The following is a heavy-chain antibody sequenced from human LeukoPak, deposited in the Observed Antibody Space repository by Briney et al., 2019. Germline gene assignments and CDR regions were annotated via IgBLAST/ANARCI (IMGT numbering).Heavy chain of an antibody. CDR1: GFTFSSYS. CDR3: LSGGELLGIFT. Sequence: GGSLRLSCAASGFTFSSYSMNWVRQAPGKGLEWVSSTSSSSSYIYYADSVKGRFTISRDNAKNSLYLQMNSLRAEDTAVYYCLSGGELLGIFTWGQGTLVTVSS. V-gene: IGHV3-21*01. J-gene: IGHJ4*02. CDR2: TSSSSSYI. D-gene: IGHD1-26*01.